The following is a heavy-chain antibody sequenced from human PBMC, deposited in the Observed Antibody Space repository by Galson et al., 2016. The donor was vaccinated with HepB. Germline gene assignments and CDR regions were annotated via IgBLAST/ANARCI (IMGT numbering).Heavy chain of an antibody. V-gene: IGHV4-59*11. Sequence: ETLSLTCTVSGGSIRSHFCSWIRQPPGKGLEWIGHIYDSGSTNYNPSLQNRVTISVDTSKNQFSLKLSSVTAADTAVYYCAGVRQRVKGYSYSPLFDYWGPGTLVTVSS. J-gene: IGHJ4*02. CDR3: AGVRQRVKGYSYSPLFDY. CDR2: IYDSGST. D-gene: IGHD5-18*01. CDR1: GGSIRSHF.